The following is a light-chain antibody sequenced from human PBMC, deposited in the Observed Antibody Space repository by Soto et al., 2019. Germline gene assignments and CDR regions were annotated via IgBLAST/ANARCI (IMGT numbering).Light chain of an antibody. V-gene: IGKV3-15*01. CDR1: QSVSSN. CDR3: QQYNNWPLT. Sequence: EIVMTQSPATLLVSRGERATLSCRASQSVSSNLAWYQQKPGQAPRLLIYGASTRATGIPARFSGSGSGTEFTLTISSLQSEDFAVYYRQQYNNWPLTFGGGTKVEIK. J-gene: IGKJ4*01. CDR2: GAS.